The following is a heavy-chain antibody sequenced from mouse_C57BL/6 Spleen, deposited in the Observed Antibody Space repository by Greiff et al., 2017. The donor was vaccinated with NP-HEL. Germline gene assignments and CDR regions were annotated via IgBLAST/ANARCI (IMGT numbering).Heavy chain of an antibody. V-gene: IGHV1-18*01. J-gene: IGHJ1*03. CDR1: GYTFTDYN. CDR2: INPNNGGT. Sequence: EVQLQQSGPELVKPGASVKIPCKASGYTFTDYNMDWVKQSHGKSLEWIGDINPNNGGTIYNQKFKGKATLTVDKSASTAYMELRSLTSEDTAVYYCARIYYDYDGYFDVWGTGTTVTVSS. D-gene: IGHD2-4*01. CDR3: ARIYYDYDGYFDV.